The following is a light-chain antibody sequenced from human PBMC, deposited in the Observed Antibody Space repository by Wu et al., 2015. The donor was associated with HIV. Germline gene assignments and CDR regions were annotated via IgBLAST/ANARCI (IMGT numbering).Light chain of an antibody. V-gene: IGKV3-15*01. CDR1: QSVSSSY. CDR3: RQYNTRPGT. J-gene: IGKJ3*01. CDR2: SAS. Sequence: EIALAQSPDTLSLSPGDRATLSCRASQSVSSSYLAWYQQKPGQSPRLLIYSASTRATGIPARFSGSGSGTEFTLTISSMQSEDFAIYYCRQYNTRPGTFGPGTKVDIK.